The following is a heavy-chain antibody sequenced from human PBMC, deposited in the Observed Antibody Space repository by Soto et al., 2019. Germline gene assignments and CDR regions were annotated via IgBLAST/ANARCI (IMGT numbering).Heavy chain of an antibody. Sequence: QVQLQESGPGLVKPSQTLSLTCTVSGGSISGGNYYWSWIRQPPGKGLEWIGYIYYSGSTYYNPSLRSRVTISVDTSKNQFSLKLTSVTAADTAVYYCARRLGPDYGDWFYFDYWGQGTLVTVSS. CDR3: ARRLGPDYGDWFYFDY. D-gene: IGHD4-17*01. V-gene: IGHV4-30-4*01. CDR1: GGSISGGNYY. J-gene: IGHJ4*02. CDR2: IYYSGST.